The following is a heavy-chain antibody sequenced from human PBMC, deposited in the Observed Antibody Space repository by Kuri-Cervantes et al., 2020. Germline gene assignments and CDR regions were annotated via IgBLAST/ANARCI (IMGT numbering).Heavy chain of an antibody. J-gene: IGHJ4*02. V-gene: IGHV3-19*01. CDR2: VSWNGSRT. CDR3: ARMGSSNQLFAPNLDY. D-gene: IGHD2-2*01. CDR1: GLTFSNSD. Sequence: GESLKISCAASGLTFSNSDMNWVRQAPGKVLEWVSGVSWNGSRTHYADSVKGRFITSRDNSRNFLYQQMNSLRPEDMAVYYCARMGSSNQLFAPNLDYWGQGALVTVSS.